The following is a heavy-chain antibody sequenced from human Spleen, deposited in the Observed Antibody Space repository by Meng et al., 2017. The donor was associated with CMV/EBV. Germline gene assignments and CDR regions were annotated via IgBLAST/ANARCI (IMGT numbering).Heavy chain of an antibody. J-gene: IGHJ4*02. V-gene: IGHV6-1*01. Sequence: SETLSLTCAISGESVSSNSAAWNWIRQSPSRGLEWLGRTYYRSRWYNDYAESVKSRITINPDTSKNQFSLQLNSVTPEDTAVYYCARGGAAAGPRDFDYWGQGTLVTVSS. CDR3: ARGGAAAGPRDFDY. CDR2: TYYRSRWYN. D-gene: IGHD6-13*01. CDR1: GESVSSNSAA.